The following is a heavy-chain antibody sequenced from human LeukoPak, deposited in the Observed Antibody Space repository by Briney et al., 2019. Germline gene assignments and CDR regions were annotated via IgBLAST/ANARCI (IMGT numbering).Heavy chain of an antibody. D-gene: IGHD2-15*01. CDR1: GFTFSLSS. J-gene: IGHJ2*01. CDR2: ISSSGLTI. CDR3: ARAKTGGPLTWYFDL. Sequence: GGSLRLSCAASGFTFSLSSMNWVRQAPGKGLEWLSLISSSGLTIFNADPVKGRFTISRDNAKNSLYLQINSLRVEDTALYYCARAKTGGPLTWYFDLWGRGTLVTVSS. V-gene: IGHV3-48*01.